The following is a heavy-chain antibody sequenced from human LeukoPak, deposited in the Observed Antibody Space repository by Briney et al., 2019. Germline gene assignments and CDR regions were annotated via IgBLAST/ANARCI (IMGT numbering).Heavy chain of an antibody. CDR2: MYTSGNT. CDR3: RGGWGAAMVPMDV. D-gene: IGHD5-18*01. CDR1: GGSISSGGYY. V-gene: IGHV4-61*02. Sequence: SETLSLTCTVSGGSISSGGYYWSWIRQPAGKGLEWIGRMYTSGNTNYKPSLKSRVTISVDTSKNQFSLKLSSVTAADTAVYYCRGGWGAAMVPMDVWGKGTTVTVSS. J-gene: IGHJ6*03.